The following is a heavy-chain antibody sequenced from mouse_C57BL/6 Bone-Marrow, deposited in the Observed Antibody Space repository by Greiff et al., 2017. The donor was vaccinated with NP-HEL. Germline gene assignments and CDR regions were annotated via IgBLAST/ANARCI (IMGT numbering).Heavy chain of an antibody. V-gene: IGHV1-55*01. CDR2: IYPGSGST. J-gene: IGHJ3*01. CDR3: ARSNYDYDRTWFAY. CDR1: GYTFTSYW. D-gene: IGHD2-4*01. Sequence: QVQLQQSGAELVKPGASVKMSCKASGYTFTSYWITWVKQRPGQGLEWIGDIYPGSGSTNYNEKFKSKATLTVDTSSSTAYMQLSSLTSEDSAVYYCARSNYDYDRTWFAYWGQGTLVTVSA.